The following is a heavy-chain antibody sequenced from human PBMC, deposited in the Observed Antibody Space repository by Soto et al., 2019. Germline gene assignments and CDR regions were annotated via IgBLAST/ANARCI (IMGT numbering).Heavy chain of an antibody. CDR2: LSHTATNL. CDR1: GFTFSSYA. CDR3: VKSAGDQWMFDY. Sequence: EVHLSESGGGLVQPGGSLRLSCAASGFTFSSYAMSWVRQAPGKGLQWVSALSHTATNLFYADSVRGRFTISRDNSKNTLSLQMNSLRAEDTAIYYCVKSAGDQWMFDYRGQGVLVTVSS. D-gene: IGHD5-12*01. V-gene: IGHV3-23*01. J-gene: IGHJ4*02.